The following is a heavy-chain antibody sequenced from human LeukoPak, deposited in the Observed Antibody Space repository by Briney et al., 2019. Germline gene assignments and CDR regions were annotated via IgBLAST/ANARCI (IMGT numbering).Heavy chain of an antibody. CDR2: INWNGGST. CDR1: GFTFDDYG. Sequence: GGSLRLSCAASGFTFDDYGMSWVRQAPGKGLEWVSGINWNGGSTGYADSVKGRFTISRDNSKNTLYLQMGSLRTEDMAIYYCARGPDVVLVSHWSFFDYWGQGTLVTVSS. J-gene: IGHJ4*02. V-gene: IGHV3-20*04. CDR3: ARGPDVVLVSHWSFFDY. D-gene: IGHD2-8*02.